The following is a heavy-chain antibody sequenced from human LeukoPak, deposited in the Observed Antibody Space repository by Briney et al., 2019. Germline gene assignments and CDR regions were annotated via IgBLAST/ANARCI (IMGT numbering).Heavy chain of an antibody. CDR3: ASELTYYYDSSGYYPTDY. V-gene: IGHV3-48*04. D-gene: IGHD3-22*01. CDR1: GFTFSSYS. CDR2: ISSSSSTI. J-gene: IGHJ4*02. Sequence: GGSLRLSCAASGFTFSSYSMNWVRQAPGKGLEWVSYISSSSSTIYYADSVKGRFTISRDNAKNSLYLQMNSLRAEDTAAYYCASELTYYYDSSGYYPTDYWGQGTLVTVSS.